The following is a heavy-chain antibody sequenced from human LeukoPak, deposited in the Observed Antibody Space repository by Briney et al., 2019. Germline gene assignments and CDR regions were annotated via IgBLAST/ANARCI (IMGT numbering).Heavy chain of an antibody. Sequence: SETLSLTCTVSGGSISIDYWSLIRQPPGKGLEWIGYIYNSGNTNYNPSLKSRVTISVDTSKNQVSLKLSSVTAADTAVYYCARGEWSGGYYYLDSWGQGTQVTVSS. CDR2: IYNSGNT. V-gene: IGHV4-59*01. D-gene: IGHD3-22*01. J-gene: IGHJ4*02. CDR3: ARGEWSGGYYYLDS. CDR1: GGSISIDY.